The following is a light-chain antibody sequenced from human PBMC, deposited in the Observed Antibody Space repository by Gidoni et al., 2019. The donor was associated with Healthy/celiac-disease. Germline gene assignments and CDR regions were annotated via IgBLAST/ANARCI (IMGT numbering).Light chain of an antibody. Sequence: AIQLTQSTSSLSASVGDRVTITCRASQGISSALAWYQQKPGKAPKLLIYDASSLESGVPSMFSGSGSGTDFTLSISSLQPEDFATYYCQQFNSYPQTFXQXTKVEIK. CDR1: QGISSA. CDR3: QQFNSYPQT. CDR2: DAS. V-gene: IGKV1-13*02. J-gene: IGKJ1*01.